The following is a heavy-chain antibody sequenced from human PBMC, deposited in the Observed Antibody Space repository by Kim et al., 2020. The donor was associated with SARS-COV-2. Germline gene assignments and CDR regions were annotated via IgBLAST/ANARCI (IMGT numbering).Heavy chain of an antibody. Sequence: SVKVSCKATGGPVSSFALSGVRQAPGQGLEWMGGIIPMLNTTNYAQKFQGRVTITSDESTSTAYMDLSSLKSDDTAIYYCASSSVTMLRECGYYFDFWGQGSPVTVSS. J-gene: IGHJ4*02. CDR3: ASSSVTMLRECGYYFDF. CDR2: IIPMLNTT. CDR1: GGPVSSFA. D-gene: IGHD3-10*01. V-gene: IGHV1-69*13.